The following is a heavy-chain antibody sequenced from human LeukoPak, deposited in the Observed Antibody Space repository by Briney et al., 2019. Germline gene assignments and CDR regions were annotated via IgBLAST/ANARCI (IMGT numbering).Heavy chain of an antibody. Sequence: GGSLRLSCAASGFAFSNYWMDWVRQAPGKGLEWVSSISSSSSYIYYADSVKGRFTISRDNAKNSLYLQMNSLRAEDTAVYYCARDFEGATRYWGQGTLVTVSS. V-gene: IGHV3-21*01. J-gene: IGHJ4*02. D-gene: IGHD3-16*01. CDR3: ARDFEGATRY. CDR2: ISSSSSYI. CDR1: GFAFSNYW.